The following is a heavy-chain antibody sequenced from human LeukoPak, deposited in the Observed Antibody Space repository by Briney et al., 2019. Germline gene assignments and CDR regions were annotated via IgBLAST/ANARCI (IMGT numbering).Heavy chain of an antibody. CDR2: IRYDGVNK. CDR1: GFSFGIYG. V-gene: IGHV3-30*02. Sequence: GGSLRLSCAAAGFSFGIYGMNLVRQAPGKVLEWGAYIRYDGVNKYYADSVKGRFTIYRHNSKNTLYLQMNSLRDEDTAVYYCTKKTMGNDDHFDSWGQGTLVTVSS. D-gene: IGHD1-26*01. CDR3: TKKTMGNDDHFDS. J-gene: IGHJ4*02.